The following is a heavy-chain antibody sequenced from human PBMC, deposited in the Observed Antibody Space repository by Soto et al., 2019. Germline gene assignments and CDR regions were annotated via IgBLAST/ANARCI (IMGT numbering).Heavy chain of an antibody. Sequence: ASVKVSCKVSGYTLTELSMHWVRQAPGKGLEWMGGFDPEDGETIYAQKFQGRVTMTEDTSTDTAYMELSSLRSEDTAVYYCATGPRRWLAQPIDYWGQGTLVTVSS. CDR3: ATGPRRWLAQPIDY. D-gene: IGHD6-19*01. J-gene: IGHJ4*02. V-gene: IGHV1-24*01. CDR1: GYTLTELS. CDR2: FDPEDGET.